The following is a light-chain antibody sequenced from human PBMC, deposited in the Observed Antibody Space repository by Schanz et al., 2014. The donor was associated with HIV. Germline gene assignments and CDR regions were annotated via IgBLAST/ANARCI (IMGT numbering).Light chain of an antibody. V-gene: IGLV2-8*01. CDR1: SSDVGGYNY. J-gene: IGLJ2*01. CDR3: QSHDSDLSAIVV. Sequence: QSVLTQPPSASGSPGQSVTISCTGTSSDVGGYNYVSWYQQHPGKAPKLMIYEVSERPSGVPERFSGSVSGTSASLVITGLQAEDEADYYCQSHDSDLSAIVVFGGGTKLTVL. CDR2: EVS.